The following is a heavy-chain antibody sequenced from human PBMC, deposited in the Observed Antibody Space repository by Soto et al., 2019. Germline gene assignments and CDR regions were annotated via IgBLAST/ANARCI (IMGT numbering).Heavy chain of an antibody. V-gene: IGHV3-21*01. CDR1: GFTFRSFT. Sequence: GGSLRICCAASGFTFRSFTMNWVRQAPRKGLEWVSTISSNSAYIYYTDALRGRFTISRDNAKNSLHLQMNSLRAEDTAVYYCTRDASRDSSARGWFDPWGPGTLVTVSS. CDR3: TRDASRDSSARGWFDP. CDR2: ISSNSAYI. D-gene: IGHD6-13*01. J-gene: IGHJ5*02.